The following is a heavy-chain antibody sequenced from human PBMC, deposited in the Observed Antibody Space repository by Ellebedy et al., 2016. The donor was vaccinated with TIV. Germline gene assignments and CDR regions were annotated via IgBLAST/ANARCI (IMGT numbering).Heavy chain of an antibody. CDR3: ARQGTPPVEY. CDR1: GYSFTSYW. Sequence: GESLKISXKGSGYSFTSYWISWVRQMPGKGLEWMGRIDPSDSYTNYSPSFQGHVTISADKSISTAYLQWSSLKASDTAMYYCARQGTPPVEYWGQGTLVTVSS. CDR2: IDPSDSYT. V-gene: IGHV5-10-1*01. J-gene: IGHJ4*02. D-gene: IGHD1-1*01.